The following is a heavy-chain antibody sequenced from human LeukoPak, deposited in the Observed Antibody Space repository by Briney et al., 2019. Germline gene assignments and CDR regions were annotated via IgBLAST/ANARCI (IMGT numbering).Heavy chain of an antibody. V-gene: IGHV1-69*04. Sequence: ASVKVSCKASGGTFSSYAISWVRQAPGQGLEWMERIIPIFAIANYAQKFQGRVTINADKSTSTAYMELSSLRSEDTAVYFCARQGYYYDRSDAFDIWGQGTMVTVSS. CDR1: GGTFSSYA. CDR3: ARQGYYYDRSDAFDI. CDR2: IIPIFAIA. J-gene: IGHJ3*02. D-gene: IGHD3-22*01.